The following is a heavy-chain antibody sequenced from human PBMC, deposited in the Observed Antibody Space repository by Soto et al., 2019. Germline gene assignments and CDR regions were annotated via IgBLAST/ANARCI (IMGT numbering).Heavy chain of an antibody. Sequence: PGGSLRLSCAASGFTFSSYSMNWVRQAPGKGLEWVSYISSSSSTIYYADSVKGRFTISRDNAKNSLYLQMNSLRAEDTAVYYCARDRGLGYYYYYMDVWGKGTTVTVSS. D-gene: IGHD3-22*01. J-gene: IGHJ6*03. CDR2: ISSSSSTI. CDR3: ARDRGLGYYYYYMDV. CDR1: GFTFSSYS. V-gene: IGHV3-48*01.